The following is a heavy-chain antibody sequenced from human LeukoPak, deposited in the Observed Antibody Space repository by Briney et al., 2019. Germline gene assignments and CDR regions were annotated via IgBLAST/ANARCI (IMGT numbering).Heavy chain of an antibody. J-gene: IGHJ4*02. CDR1: GFTFSSSW. V-gene: IGHV3-7*01. D-gene: IGHD3-10*01. CDR3: ARGGRPDY. Sequence: GGSLRLSCATSGFTFSSSWMSWVRQAPGKGLECVANIKEDGREKYYVGSVKGRFTISRDNAKNSLYLQMSSLRAEDTAVYYCARGGRPDYWGQGTLVTVSS. CDR2: IKEDGREK.